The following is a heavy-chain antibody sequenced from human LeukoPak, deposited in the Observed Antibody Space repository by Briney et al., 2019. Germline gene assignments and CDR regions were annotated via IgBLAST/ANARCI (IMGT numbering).Heavy chain of an antibody. J-gene: IGHJ4*02. CDR1: GFTFSSSW. V-gene: IGHV3-7*01. D-gene: IGHD3-10*01. CDR3: ARGGRPDY. Sequence: GGSLRLSCATSGFTFSSSWMSWVRQAPGKGLECVANIKEDGREKYYVGSVKGRFTISRDNAKNSLYLQMSSLRAEDTAVYYCARGGRPDYWGQGTLVTVSS. CDR2: IKEDGREK.